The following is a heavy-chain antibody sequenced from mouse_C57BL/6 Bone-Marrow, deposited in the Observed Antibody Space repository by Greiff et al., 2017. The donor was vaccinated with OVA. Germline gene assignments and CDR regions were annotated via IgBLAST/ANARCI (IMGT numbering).Heavy chain of an antibody. J-gene: IGHJ1*03. D-gene: IGHD1-1*01. CDR3: ARGLLPFDV. Sequence: VQLQQPGAELVKPGASVKMSCKASGYTFTRYWITWVKQRPGHGLEWIGDIYPGSGSTNYHEKFKSKATLTVDTSSSTAYMQLSSLTSEDAAVYYCARGLLPFDVWGTGTTVTVSS. V-gene: IGHV1-55*01. CDR1: GYTFTRYW. CDR2: IYPGSGST.